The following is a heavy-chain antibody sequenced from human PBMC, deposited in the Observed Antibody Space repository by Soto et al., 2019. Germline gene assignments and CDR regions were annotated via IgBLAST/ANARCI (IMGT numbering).Heavy chain of an antibody. D-gene: IGHD2-2*01. J-gene: IGHJ6*03. Sequence: QVQLQESGPGLVRPSETLSLTCTVSGGSFSSYYWTWIRQSPGKGLEWIGYIYYSGSTDYNPSLRGRPAISIHTSKNQFPLRLNSMTAADTAVYYCAGRDCSGTNCYYLDYYYMDVWGKGTTVTVSS. CDR1: GGSFSSYY. CDR2: IYYSGST. CDR3: AGRDCSGTNCYYLDYYYMDV. V-gene: IGHV4-59*08.